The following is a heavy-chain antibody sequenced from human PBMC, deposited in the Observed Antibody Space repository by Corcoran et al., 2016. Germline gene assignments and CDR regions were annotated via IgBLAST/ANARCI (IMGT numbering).Heavy chain of an antibody. CDR3: ARGQLRLRVGYWDY. D-gene: IGHD4-17*01. CDR1: GYTFTSYY. Sequence: QVQLVQSGAEVKKPGASVKVSCKASGYTFTSYYMHWVRQAPGQGLEWMGIINPSGGSTSYAQKFQGRVTMTRDTSPSTVSMELSSLKYEDTAVYDCARGQLRLRVGYWDYWVQGTLVSVS. V-gene: IGHV1-46*01. CDR2: INPSGGST. J-gene: IGHJ4*02.